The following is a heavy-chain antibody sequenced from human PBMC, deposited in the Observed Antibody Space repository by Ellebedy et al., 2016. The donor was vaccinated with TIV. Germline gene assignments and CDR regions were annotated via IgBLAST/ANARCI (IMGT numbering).Heavy chain of an antibody. CDR3: ATDRAPDGRNWCIDL. V-gene: IGHV1-69*13. Sequence: AASVKVSCKASGGTFSSYAISWARQAPGQGLEWMGGIIPIFGTAKYAQKFQGRVTITADESTSTAYMELSSLRSEDTAVDYCATDRAPDGRNWCIDLWGRGTLVTVSS. CDR2: IIPIFGTA. J-gene: IGHJ2*01. D-gene: IGHD1-1*01. CDR1: GGTFSSYA.